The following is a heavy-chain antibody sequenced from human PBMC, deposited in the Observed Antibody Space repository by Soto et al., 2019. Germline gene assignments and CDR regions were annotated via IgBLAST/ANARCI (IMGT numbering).Heavy chain of an antibody. Sequence: QVQLVQSGAEVKKPGASVKVSCKASGYTFTGYYMHWVRQAPGQGLEWMGWINPNSGGTNYAQKFQGRVTMTRDTSISTAYMELSRLRSDDTAVYYCARDFGITAERFGYYGMDVWGQGTTVTVSS. D-gene: IGHD1-20*01. CDR1: GYTFTGYY. J-gene: IGHJ6*02. V-gene: IGHV1-2*02. CDR3: ARDFGITAERFGYYGMDV. CDR2: INPNSGGT.